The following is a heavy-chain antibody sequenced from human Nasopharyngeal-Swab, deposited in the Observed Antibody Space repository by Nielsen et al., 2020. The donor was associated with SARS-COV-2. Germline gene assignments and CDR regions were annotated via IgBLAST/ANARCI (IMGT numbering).Heavy chain of an antibody. CDR3: TRGSLYDFWSGYYDY. CDR1: GFTLGDYA. D-gene: IGHD3-3*01. Sequence: GGSLRLSCTASGFTLGDYAMSCFGKAPGKGLEGVGFIRSKAYGGTTEYAASVKGRFTISRDDSKSIAYLQMNSLKTEDTAVYYCTRGSLYDFWSGYYDYWGQGTLVTVSS. CDR2: IRSKAYGGTT. J-gene: IGHJ4*02. V-gene: IGHV3-49*03.